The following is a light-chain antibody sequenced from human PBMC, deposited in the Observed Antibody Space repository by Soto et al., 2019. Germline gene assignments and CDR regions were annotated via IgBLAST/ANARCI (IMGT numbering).Light chain of an antibody. CDR3: EQYNNWPPWT. Sequence: EIVMTQSPATLSVSPGERATLSCRASQSVSSNLAWYQQKPGQAPRLLIYGASTRANGITARFSGSGSGTAFTNTISSLQSEDFAVYYCEQYNNWPPWTFGQGTKVEIK. J-gene: IGKJ1*01. CDR1: QSVSSN. CDR2: GAS. V-gene: IGKV3-15*01.